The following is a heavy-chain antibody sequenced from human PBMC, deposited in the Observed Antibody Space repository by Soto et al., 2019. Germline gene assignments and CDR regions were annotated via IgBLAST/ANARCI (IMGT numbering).Heavy chain of an antibody. CDR3: ARDQLRYFDWLAFYYYYGMDV. D-gene: IGHD3-9*01. CDR2: ISAYNGNT. CDR1: GYTFTSYG. J-gene: IGHJ6*02. V-gene: IGHV1-18*01. Sequence: GASVKVSCKASGYTFTSYGISWVRQAPGQGLEWMGWISAYNGNTNYAQKLQGRVTMTTDTSTSTAYMELRSLRSDDTAVYYCARDQLRYFDWLAFYYYYGMDVWGQGTTVTVSS.